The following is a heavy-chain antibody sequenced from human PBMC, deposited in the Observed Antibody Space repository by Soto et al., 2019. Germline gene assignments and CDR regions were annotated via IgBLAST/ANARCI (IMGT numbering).Heavy chain of an antibody. D-gene: IGHD1-20*01. CDR2: ISYDGSNK. CDR1: GFTFSTYG. CDR3: ANRGVGLTGRVYYYYGMDV. V-gene: IGHV3-30*18. J-gene: IGHJ6*02. Sequence: QVQLVESGGGVVQPGRSLRLSCAASGFTFSTYGMHWVRQAPGKGLEWVAVISYDGSNKYYADSVKGRFSISRDNSKNTLYLKMNSLRAEDTAVYYCANRGVGLTGRVYYYYGMDVWGQGTTVTVSS.